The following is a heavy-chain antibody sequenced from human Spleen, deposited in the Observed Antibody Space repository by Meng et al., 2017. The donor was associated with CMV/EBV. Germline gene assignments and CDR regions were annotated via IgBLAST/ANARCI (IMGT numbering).Heavy chain of an antibody. D-gene: IGHD1-7*01. J-gene: IGHJ6*02. V-gene: IGHV3-15*01. Sequence: GESLKISCAASGFTFSNAWMSWVRQAPGKGLEWVGRIKSKTDGGTTGYAAPVKGRFTISRDDSKNTLYLQMNSLKTEDTAVYYCTTDHRNYLSYYYYGMDVWGQGTTVTVSS. CDR1: GFTFSNAW. CDR2: IKSKTDGGTT. CDR3: TTDHRNYLSYYYYGMDV.